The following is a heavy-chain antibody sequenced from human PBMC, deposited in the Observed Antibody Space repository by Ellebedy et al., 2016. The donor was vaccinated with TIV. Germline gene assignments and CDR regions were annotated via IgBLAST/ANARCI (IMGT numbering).Heavy chain of an antibody. V-gene: IGHV3-66*04. CDR1: GFAVSSND. CDR3: ARHPTLGYGMDV. CDR2: LYRGGST. J-gene: IGHJ6*02. Sequence: GESLKISCAASGFAVSSNDMSWVRQAPGKGLEWVSILYRGGSTYYPGSVKGRFTISRENAKNSLYLQMNSLRAGDTAVYYCARHPTLGYGMDVWGQGTTVTVSS. D-gene: IGHD3-16*01.